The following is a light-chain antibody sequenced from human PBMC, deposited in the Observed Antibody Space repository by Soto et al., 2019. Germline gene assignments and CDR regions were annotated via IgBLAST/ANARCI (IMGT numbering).Light chain of an antibody. Sequence: EIVMTQSPATLSVSPGGRATLSCRASQSVSSSYLAWYQQKPGQAPRLLIYGASSRATGIPDRFSGSGSGTEFTLTISSLQSEDFAVYYCQQYDKWTPVTFGGGTEVDIK. J-gene: IGKJ4*02. CDR2: GAS. V-gene: IGKV3D-15*01. CDR1: QSVSSSY. CDR3: QQYDKWTPVT.